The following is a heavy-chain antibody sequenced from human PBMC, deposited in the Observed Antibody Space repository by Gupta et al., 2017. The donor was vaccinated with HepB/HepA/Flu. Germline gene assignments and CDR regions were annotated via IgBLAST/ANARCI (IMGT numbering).Heavy chain of an antibody. CDR3: ARNSTTSNWFDP. V-gene: IGHV4-30-4*01. Sequence: QVQLQESGPGLLKPAQTLSLTCSVSGGSINNGYYYWNWIRQPPGKGLEWIGSIYYVGSAFYNPSLESRAAISIDTSKNLFTLNLLSVTAADTAVYYCARNSTTSNWFDPWGQGTLVIVSS. CDR2: IYYVGSA. CDR1: GGSINNGYYY. D-gene: IGHD1-1*01. J-gene: IGHJ5*02.